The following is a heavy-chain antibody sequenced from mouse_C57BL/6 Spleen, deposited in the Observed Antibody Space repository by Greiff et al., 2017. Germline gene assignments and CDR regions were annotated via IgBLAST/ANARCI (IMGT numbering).Heavy chain of an antibody. J-gene: IGHJ3*01. D-gene: IGHD1-1*01. CDR3: ARHYYYGSSYPWFAY. V-gene: IGHV5-12*01. CDR1: GFTFSDYY. CDR2: LSNGGGST. Sequence: EVKVVESGGGLVQPGGSLKLSCAASGFTFSDYYMYWVRQTPEKRLEWVAYLSNGGGSTYYPDTVKGRFTISRDNAKNTLDLQMSRLNSEDTAMYYCARHYYYGSSYPWFAYWGQGTLVTVSA.